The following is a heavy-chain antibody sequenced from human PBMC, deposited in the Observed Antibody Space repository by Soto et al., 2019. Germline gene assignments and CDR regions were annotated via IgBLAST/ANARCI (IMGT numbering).Heavy chain of an antibody. D-gene: IGHD3-10*01. Sequence: EAQLVESGGGLVQPGRSLRLSCVASGFTFDDYAIHWVRQAPGKGLEWVSGISWNGAAKAYADSVKGRFTISRDNAKNCLYLQMSSLRTEDTAIYYCANLPLYGSGFDCWGQVTLVTVSS. J-gene: IGHJ4*02. V-gene: IGHV3-9*01. CDR2: ISWNGAAK. CDR1: GFTFDDYA. CDR3: ANLPLYGSGFDC.